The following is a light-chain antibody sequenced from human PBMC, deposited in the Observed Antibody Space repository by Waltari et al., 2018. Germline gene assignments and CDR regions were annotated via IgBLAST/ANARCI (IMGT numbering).Light chain of an antibody. CDR1: SGHSTNI. Sequence: QLVLTQSPSASASLGASVKPTCTLSSGHSTNIIAWLPQHPEKGPRYLMNVNSDGSHNKGVGIPDRFSGSSSGAERYLTISSLQSEDEADYYCQTGGHGTWVFGGGTRLTVL. CDR3: QTGGHGTWV. V-gene: IGLV4-69*01. CDR2: VNSDGSH. J-gene: IGLJ3*02.